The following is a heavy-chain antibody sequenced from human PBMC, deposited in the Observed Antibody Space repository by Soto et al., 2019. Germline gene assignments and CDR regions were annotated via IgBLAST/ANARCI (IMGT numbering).Heavy chain of an antibody. D-gene: IGHD3-22*01. CDR2: IYYSGST. CDR1: GGSISSGGYY. V-gene: IGHV4-31*03. CDR3: ARVWDSSGPNFDY. Sequence: QVQLQESGPGLVKPSQTLSLTCTVSGGSISSGGYYWSWIRQHPGKGLEWIGYIYYSGSTYYNSSLNSRVTISVDTSNNQFPLKLSSVTAANTAVYYCARVWDSSGPNFDYWGQGTLVTVSS. J-gene: IGHJ4*02.